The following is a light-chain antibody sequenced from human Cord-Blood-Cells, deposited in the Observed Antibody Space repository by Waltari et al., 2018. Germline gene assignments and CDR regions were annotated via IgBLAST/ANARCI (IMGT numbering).Light chain of an antibody. CDR2: DVS. CDR3: CSYAGSYTWV. V-gene: IGLV2-11*01. CDR1: SSDVGGYNY. Sequence: QSALTQPRSVSGSPGQSVTISCTGTSSDVGGYNYVSWYQQLPGKAPKLMIYDVSKRPYGVPDRFSGSKSGTTASLTISGHQAEDEADYYCCSYAGSYTWVFGGGTKLTVL. J-gene: IGLJ3*02.